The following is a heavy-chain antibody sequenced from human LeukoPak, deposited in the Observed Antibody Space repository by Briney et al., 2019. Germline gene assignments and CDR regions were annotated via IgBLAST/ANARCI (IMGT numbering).Heavy chain of an antibody. V-gene: IGHV1-46*01. J-gene: IGHJ6*03. CDR3: ARDASIRYFDWLHYYYYMDV. D-gene: IGHD3-9*01. CDR2: INPTGGST. CDR1: GYTFTSYY. Sequence: ASVKVSCKASGYTFTSYYMHWVRQAPGQGLEWMGLINPTGGSTGYAQKFQGRVTMTRDTSTSTVYMELSSLRSEDTAVYYCARDASIRYFDWLHYYYYMDVWGKGTTVTISS.